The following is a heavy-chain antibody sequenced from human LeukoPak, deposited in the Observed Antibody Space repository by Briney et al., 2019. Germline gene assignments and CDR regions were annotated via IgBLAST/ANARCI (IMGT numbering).Heavy chain of an antibody. J-gene: IGHJ4*02. CDR3: ARELSPRDGKGYYFDY. CDR2: IYSSGST. Sequence: PSETLSLTCTVSGGSISGGSYYWSWIRQPAGKALEWIGRIYSSGSTNYNPSLKSRVTISVDTSKNQFSLKLSSVTAADTAMYYCARELSPRDGKGYYFDYWGQGTLVTVSS. D-gene: IGHD2-21*02. V-gene: IGHV4-61*02. CDR1: GGSISGGSYY.